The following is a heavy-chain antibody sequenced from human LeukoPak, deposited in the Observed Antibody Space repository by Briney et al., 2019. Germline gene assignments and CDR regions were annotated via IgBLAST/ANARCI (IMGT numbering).Heavy chain of an antibody. J-gene: IGHJ4*02. CDR1: GGSISSYY. CDR2: IYTSGSI. CDR3: ARDRLRFLEWLPFDY. Sequence: RASETLSLTCTVSGGSISSYYWSWIRQPAGKGLEWIGRIYTSGSINYNPFLKSRVTMSVDTSKNQFSLKLSSVTAADTAVYYCARDRLRFLEWLPFDYWGQGTLVTVSS. D-gene: IGHD3-3*01. V-gene: IGHV4-4*07.